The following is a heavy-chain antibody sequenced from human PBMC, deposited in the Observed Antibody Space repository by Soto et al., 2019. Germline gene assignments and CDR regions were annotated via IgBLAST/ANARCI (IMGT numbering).Heavy chain of an antibody. V-gene: IGHV4-4*07. D-gene: IGHD4-17*01. J-gene: IGHJ5*02. CDR1: GDFISYYS. CDR2: VYSTGTI. CDR3: ARADFGRNTRAFDP. Sequence: LSLTCTVSGDFISYYSWAWIRQSAGKGLEWIGRVYSTGTIFYNPSLKSRATMSVDTSKNQFSLKLTSVNAAHTAVYYCARADFGRNTRAFDPWGQGTLVTVSS.